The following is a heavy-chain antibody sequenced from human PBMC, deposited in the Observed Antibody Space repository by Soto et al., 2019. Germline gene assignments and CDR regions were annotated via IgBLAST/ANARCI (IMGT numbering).Heavy chain of an antibody. Sequence: SETLSLTCGVSGGTVASSHWCSWVRQSPGRGLEWIGIVYHTGDTNFNPSLQSRVTFSVDKSNNQFSLRLTSVTAADTAVSFCAREIVTAGGNNYFDPWGPGTLVTVSS. CDR1: GGTVASSHW. D-gene: IGHD2-21*02. V-gene: IGHV4-4*02. CDR2: VYHTGDT. CDR3: AREIVTAGGNNYFDP. J-gene: IGHJ5*02.